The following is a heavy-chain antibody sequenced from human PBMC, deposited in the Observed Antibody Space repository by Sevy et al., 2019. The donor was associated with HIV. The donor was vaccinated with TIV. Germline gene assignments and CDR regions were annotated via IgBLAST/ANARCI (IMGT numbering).Heavy chain of an antibody. V-gene: IGHV3-21*01. Sequence: GGSLRLSCAASGFIFSSFSINWVRQAPGKGLEWVASISSSSKYIYYADSVKGRFTISRDNAKNSLNLQMNSLRAEDTAVYYCARDPAVAAAITFDYWGQGALVTVSS. CDR1: GFIFSSFS. D-gene: IGHD6-13*01. CDR3: ARDPAVAAAITFDY. J-gene: IGHJ4*02. CDR2: ISSSSKYI.